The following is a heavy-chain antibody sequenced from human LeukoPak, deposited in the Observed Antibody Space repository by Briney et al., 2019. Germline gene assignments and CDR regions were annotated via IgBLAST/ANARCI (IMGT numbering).Heavy chain of an antibody. CDR1: GFTFSSYS. Sequence: GGSLRLSCAASGFTFSSYSMNWVRQAPGKGLEWVAVISYDGSNKYYADSVKGRFTISRDNSKNTLYLQMNSLRAEDTAVYYCARSRLYYYDSSGYPYWGQGTLVTVSS. D-gene: IGHD3-22*01. J-gene: IGHJ4*02. CDR3: ARSRLYYYDSSGYPY. V-gene: IGHV3-30*03. CDR2: ISYDGSNK.